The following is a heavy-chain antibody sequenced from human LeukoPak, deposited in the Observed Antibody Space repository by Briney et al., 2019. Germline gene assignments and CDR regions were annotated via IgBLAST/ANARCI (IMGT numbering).Heavy chain of an antibody. CDR3: ARDSEFGSGWDFDY. Sequence: PGGSLRLSCAASGFTFSSYSMNWVRQAPGKGLEWVSSISSSSSYIYYADSVKGRFTISRDNAKNSLYLQMNSLRAEDTAVYYCARDSEFGSGWDFDYWGQGTLVTVSS. J-gene: IGHJ4*02. D-gene: IGHD6-19*01. V-gene: IGHV3-21*01. CDR1: GFTFSSYS. CDR2: ISSSSSYI.